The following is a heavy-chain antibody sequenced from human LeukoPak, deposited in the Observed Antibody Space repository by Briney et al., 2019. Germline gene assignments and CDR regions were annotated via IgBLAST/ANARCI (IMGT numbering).Heavy chain of an antibody. V-gene: IGHV4-61*01. CDR1: GGSISSSSYY. J-gene: IGHJ4*02. CDR2: IYYSGST. CDR3: ARDSGYGGHYYFDY. Sequence: PSETLSLTCTVSGGSISSSSYYWGWIRQPPGKGLEWIGYIYYSGSTNYNPSLKSRVTISVDTSKNQFSLKLSSVTAADTAVYYCARDSGYGGHYYFDYWGQGTLVTVSS. D-gene: IGHD5-12*01.